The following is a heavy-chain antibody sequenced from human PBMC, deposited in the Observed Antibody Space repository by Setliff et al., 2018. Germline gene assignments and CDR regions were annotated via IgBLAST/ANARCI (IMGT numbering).Heavy chain of an antibody. CDR3: AKDLASGDYVYYFDY. V-gene: IGHV1-2*02. CDR1: AYTFSGYY. J-gene: IGHJ4*02. D-gene: IGHD4-17*01. Sequence: ASVKVSCKTSAYTFSGYYIHWVRQAPGQGLQWMGWINPNFGATNYAPKFQGRVTVTTDTSTTTAYMELRSLRADDTAVYYCAKDLASGDYVYYFDYWGQGTLVTVSS. CDR2: INPNFGAT.